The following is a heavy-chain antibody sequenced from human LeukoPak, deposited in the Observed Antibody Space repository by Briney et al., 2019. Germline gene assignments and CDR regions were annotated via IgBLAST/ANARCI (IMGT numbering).Heavy chain of an antibody. Sequence: ASVKVSCKASGYTFSSYGISWVRQAPGQGLEWMGWISADNGNTNYALKLQGRVTMTTDTSTSTAYMELGSLRSDDTAVYYCARVRDILTGYYNYMDVWGKGTTVTVSS. J-gene: IGHJ6*03. CDR3: ARVRDILTGYYNYMDV. D-gene: IGHD3-9*01. V-gene: IGHV1-18*01. CDR1: GYTFSSYG. CDR2: ISADNGNT.